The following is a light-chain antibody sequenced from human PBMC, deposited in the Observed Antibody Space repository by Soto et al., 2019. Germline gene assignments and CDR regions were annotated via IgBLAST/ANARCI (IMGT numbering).Light chain of an antibody. J-gene: IGKJ1*01. CDR2: GAS. CDR1: QDISNY. Sequence: DIQMTQSPSSLSASVGDRVTITCRASQDISNYLAWYQQKPGKVPKLLIYGASTLQSGVTSRFSGSGSGTDFTLTISSLQPEDVATYYCQKYNSAPWTFGQGTKVEIK. CDR3: QKYNSAPWT. V-gene: IGKV1-27*01.